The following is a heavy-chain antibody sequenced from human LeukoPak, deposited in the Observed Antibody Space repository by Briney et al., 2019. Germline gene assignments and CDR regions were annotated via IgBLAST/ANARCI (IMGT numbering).Heavy chain of an antibody. CDR2: IRYDGSKK. CDR3: TRRGGSGDGYHDY. Sequence: GGSLRLSCAASGFIFSSYGMHWVRQAPGKGLEWVAFIRYDGSKKYYADPVKGRFTISRDNSKNTLYLQMNSLKTEDTAVNYCTRRGGSGDGYHDYWGQGTLVTVSS. V-gene: IGHV3-30*02. D-gene: IGHD5-24*01. J-gene: IGHJ4*02. CDR1: GFIFSSYG.